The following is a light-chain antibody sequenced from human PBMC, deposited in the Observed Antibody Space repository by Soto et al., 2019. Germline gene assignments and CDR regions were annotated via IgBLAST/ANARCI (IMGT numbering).Light chain of an antibody. Sequence: EIVLTQSPGTLSLSPGERATLSCRASQSVSSSYLAWYQQKPGQAPRLLIYGASSRATGIPDRFSGSGSGTDFTLTISRLEPEDFAVYYCQQYGSSLFTFGPGPKVDIK. CDR1: QSVSSSY. CDR2: GAS. J-gene: IGKJ3*01. CDR3: QQYGSSLFT. V-gene: IGKV3-20*01.